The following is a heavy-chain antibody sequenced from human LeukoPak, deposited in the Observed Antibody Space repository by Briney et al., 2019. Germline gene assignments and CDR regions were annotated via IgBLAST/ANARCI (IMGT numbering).Heavy chain of an antibody. CDR1: GFTFSSYG. CDR2: IKQDGSEK. V-gene: IGHV3-7*01. D-gene: IGHD3-10*01. J-gene: IGHJ4*02. Sequence: GGSLRLSCAASGFTFSSYGMYWVRQAPGKGLEWVANIKQDGSEKYYVDSVKGRFTISRDNAKNSLYLQMNSLRAEDTAVYYCAKDIGSYYDYWGQGILVTVSS. CDR3: AKDIGSYYDY.